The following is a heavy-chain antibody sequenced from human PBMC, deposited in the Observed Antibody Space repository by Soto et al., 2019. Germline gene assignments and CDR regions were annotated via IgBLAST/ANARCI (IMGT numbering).Heavy chain of an antibody. Sequence: SETLSLTCTVSGGSISSYYWSWIRQPPGKGLEWIGYIYYSGSTNYNPSLKSRVTISVDTSKNQFSLKLSSVTAADTAVYYCARDQSSSWYRWFDSWDQGTLVTVSS. D-gene: IGHD6-13*01. CDR2: IYYSGST. V-gene: IGHV4-59*01. CDR1: GGSISSYY. CDR3: ARDQSSSWYRWFDS. J-gene: IGHJ5*01.